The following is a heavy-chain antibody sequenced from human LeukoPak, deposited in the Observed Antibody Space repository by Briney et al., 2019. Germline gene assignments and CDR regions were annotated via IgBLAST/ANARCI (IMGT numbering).Heavy chain of an antibody. D-gene: IGHD3-9*01. CDR3: ARGLVDYDILTGYPYYYYMDV. J-gene: IGHJ6*03. Sequence: PSETLSLTCAVYGGSFSGYYWSWIRQPPGKGLEWIGEINRSGSTNYNPPLKSRVTISVDTSKNQFSLKLSSVTAADTAVYYCARGLVDYDILTGYPYYYYMDVWGKGTTVTVSS. V-gene: IGHV4-34*01. CDR1: GGSFSGYY. CDR2: INRSGST.